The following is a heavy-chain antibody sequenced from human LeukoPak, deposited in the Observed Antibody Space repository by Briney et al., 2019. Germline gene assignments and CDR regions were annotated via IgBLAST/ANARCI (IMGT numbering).Heavy chain of an antibody. J-gene: IGHJ4*02. CDR2: ISGSGGST. V-gene: IGHV3-23*01. CDR1: GFTFNSYA. Sequence: GGSLRLSCAASGFTFNSYAMSWVRQAPGKGLEWVSAISGSGGSTYYADSVKGRFTISRDNSKNTLYLQMNSLRAEDTAVYYCAKVRSRIAAAGTSVYYFDYWGQGTLVTVSS. D-gene: IGHD6-13*01. CDR3: AKVRSRIAAAGTSVYYFDY.